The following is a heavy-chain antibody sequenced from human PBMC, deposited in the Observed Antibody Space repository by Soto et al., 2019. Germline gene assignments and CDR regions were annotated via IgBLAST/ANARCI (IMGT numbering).Heavy chain of an antibody. J-gene: IGHJ4*02. V-gene: IGHV3-11*01. CDR1: GFTFSDYY. Sequence: GGSLRLSCAASGFTFSDYYMSWIRQAPGKGLEWVSYISSSGSTIYYADSVKGRFTISRDNAKNSLYLQMNSLRAEDTAVYYCARVENNYGDSRYFDYWGQGTLVTVSS. D-gene: IGHD4-17*01. CDR2: ISSSGSTI. CDR3: ARVENNYGDSRYFDY.